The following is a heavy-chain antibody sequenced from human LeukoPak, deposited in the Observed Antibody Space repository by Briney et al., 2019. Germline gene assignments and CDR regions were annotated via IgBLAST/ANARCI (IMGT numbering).Heavy chain of an antibody. V-gene: IGHV3-23*01. D-gene: IGHD2-15*01. CDR2: FSADDGHT. Sequence: GGSLRLSCAASGFTFNTYAMTWVRQAPGKGLDWVSVFSADDGHTYYADSVKGRFTISRDNSKNTLYLQMSSLRADDTAVYYCARAGWWSSYYYYGMDVWGQGTTVTVSS. J-gene: IGHJ6*02. CDR3: ARAGWWSSYYYYGMDV. CDR1: GFTFNTYA.